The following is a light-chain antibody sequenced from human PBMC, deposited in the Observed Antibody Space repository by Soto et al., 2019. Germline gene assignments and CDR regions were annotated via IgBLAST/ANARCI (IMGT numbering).Light chain of an antibody. CDR2: GAS. V-gene: IGKV3-20*01. CDR3: QHYDRSPLFT. Sequence: EIVLTQSPGTLSLSPGERATLSCRASQSVSSSYLAWYQQKPGQAPRLLIYGASSRATGIPDRFSGSGSGTDFTLTISRLEPEDFAVYYCQHYDRSPLFTFGPGTKLDIK. CDR1: QSVSSSY. J-gene: IGKJ3*01.